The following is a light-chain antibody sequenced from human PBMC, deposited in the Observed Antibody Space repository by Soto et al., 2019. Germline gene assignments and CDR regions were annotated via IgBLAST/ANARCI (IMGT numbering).Light chain of an antibody. V-gene: IGKV1-5*01. J-gene: IGKJ1*01. CDR1: QSISFW. Sequence: DIQMTQSASTLSAYVGDRVTITCRASQSISFWLAWYQQKPGKAPKLLIYDASTLESGVPSRFSGSGSGTEFTLTISSLQPDDFATYYCQQYNTYSPWTFGQGTKVDI. CDR2: DAS. CDR3: QQYNTYSPWT.